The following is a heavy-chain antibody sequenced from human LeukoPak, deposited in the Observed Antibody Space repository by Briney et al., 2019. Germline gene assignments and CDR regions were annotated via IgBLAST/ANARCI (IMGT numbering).Heavy chain of an antibody. D-gene: IGHD2-2*02. CDR1: GYTFTAYY. J-gene: IGHJ4*02. CDR2: INPNTGGT. V-gene: IGHV1-2*04. CDR3: ARGGGVPAAIHY. Sequence: ASVKVSCKASGYTFTAYYIYWVRQAPGQGLEWMGWINPNTGGTNCAQKFQGWVTMTRDTSISTVYKDLSRVRSDDTAVYYCARGGGVPAAIHYWGQGTLVTVSS.